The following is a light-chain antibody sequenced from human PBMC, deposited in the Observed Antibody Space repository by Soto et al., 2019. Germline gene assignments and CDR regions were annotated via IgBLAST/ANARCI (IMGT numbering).Light chain of an antibody. CDR1: QSIRRW. CDR3: QHYDNDNYSFS. Sequence: DIQMTQSPSTLSASVGDRVTITCRASQSIRRWLAWYQQKPGKAPKLLIYDASSLESGVPSRFSGSGFGTEFTLTISSLQPDDLASYYCQHYDNDNYSFSFGPGTKVDIK. J-gene: IGKJ3*01. V-gene: IGKV1-5*01. CDR2: DAS.